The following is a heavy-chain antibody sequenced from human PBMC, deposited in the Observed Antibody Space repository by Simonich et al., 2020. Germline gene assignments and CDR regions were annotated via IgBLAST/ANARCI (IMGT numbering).Heavy chain of an antibody. CDR2: ISSSSSYK. CDR1: GFTFSSYS. V-gene: IGHV3-21*01. CDR3: ARDVDTAMVFDY. J-gene: IGHJ4*02. D-gene: IGHD5-18*01. Sequence: EVQLVESGGGLVKPGGSLRLSCSASGFTFSSYSLIWVRQAPGKGREWVTSISSSSSYKDYAESVKGRFTISRDNAKNSLYLQMNSLRAEDTAVYYCARDVDTAMVFDYWGQGTLVTVSS.